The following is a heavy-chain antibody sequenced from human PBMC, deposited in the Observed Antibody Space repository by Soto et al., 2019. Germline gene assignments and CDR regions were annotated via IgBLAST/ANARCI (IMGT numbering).Heavy chain of an antibody. CDR2: IDPSDSYT. CDR1: GYTFTSYW. Sequence: ESLKISCKGSGYTFTSYWINWVRQMPGKGLEWMGRIDPSDSYTNYSPSFQGHVTISADKSISTAYLQWDSLKASDSAMYYCARRLKDGNGMDVWGQGTTVTVSS. J-gene: IGHJ6*02. D-gene: IGHD2-15*01. V-gene: IGHV5-10-1*01. CDR3: ARRLKDGNGMDV.